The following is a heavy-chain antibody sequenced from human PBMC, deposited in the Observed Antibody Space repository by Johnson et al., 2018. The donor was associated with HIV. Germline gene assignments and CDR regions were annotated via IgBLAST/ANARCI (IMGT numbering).Heavy chain of an antibody. J-gene: IGHJ3*02. V-gene: IGHV3-9*01. CDR2: INWSSGSI. D-gene: IGHD6-13*01. CDR3: ARERIGYSSSGDAFDI. Sequence: VQLVESGGGVVRPGGSLRLSCVVSGFTFDDYAMHWVRQVPGEGLEWVSGINWSSGSIGYADSVKGRFTISRDNSKNTLYLQMNSLRAEDTAVYYCARERIGYSSSGDAFDIWGQGTMVTVSS. CDR1: GFTFDDYA.